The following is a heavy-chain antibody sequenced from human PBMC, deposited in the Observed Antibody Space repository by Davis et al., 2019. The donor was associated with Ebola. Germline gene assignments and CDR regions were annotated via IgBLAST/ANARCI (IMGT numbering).Heavy chain of an antibody. J-gene: IGHJ5*02. D-gene: IGHD6-13*01. Sequence: SDTLSLTFAVYAGSFSGHYWSWIRQPPGKGLEWIGEINHSGSTNYNPALKSRVTISVDPSKNQFSLKLSSVTASDTAVYYCARGSRGPGWGYSRNWFDPWGQGTLVTVSS. CDR1: AGSFSGHY. V-gene: IGHV4-34*01. CDR3: ARGSRGPGWGYSRNWFDP. CDR2: INHSGST.